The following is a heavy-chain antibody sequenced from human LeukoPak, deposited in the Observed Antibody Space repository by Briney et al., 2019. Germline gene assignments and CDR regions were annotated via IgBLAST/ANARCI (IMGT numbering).Heavy chain of an antibody. J-gene: IGHJ5*02. CDR1: GFTFSTYW. D-gene: IGHD1-26*01. Sequence: GGSLRLSCAASGFTFSTYWMHWVRQAPGTGLVWVSRTNEDGSITNYADSVKGRFTISRDNAEDTFYLQMNSLRAEDTAVYFCARDLGGRGGAWGPGTLVTVSS. V-gene: IGHV3-74*01. CDR3: ARDLGGRGGA. CDR2: TNEDGSIT.